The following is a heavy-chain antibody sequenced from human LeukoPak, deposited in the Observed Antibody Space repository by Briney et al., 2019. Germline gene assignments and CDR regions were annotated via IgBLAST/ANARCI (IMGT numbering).Heavy chain of an antibody. Sequence: GGSLRLSCAASGFTFSSYGMSWVRQAPGKGLEWVSAISGSGGSTYYADSVKGWFTISRDNSKNTLYLQMNSLRAEDTAVYYCAKGPFMRELTPLIDYWGQGTLVTVSS. CDR2: ISGSGGST. D-gene: IGHD1-26*01. V-gene: IGHV3-23*01. J-gene: IGHJ4*02. CDR3: AKGPFMRELTPLIDY. CDR1: GFTFSSYG.